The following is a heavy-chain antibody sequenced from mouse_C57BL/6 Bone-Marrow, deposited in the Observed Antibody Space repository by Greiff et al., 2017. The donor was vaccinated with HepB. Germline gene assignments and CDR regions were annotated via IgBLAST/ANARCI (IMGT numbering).Heavy chain of an antibody. J-gene: IGHJ1*03. CDR3: ARGDYGGGYFDV. CDR1: GYSFTSYY. CDR2: IYPGSGNT. D-gene: IGHD1-1*01. V-gene: IGHV1-66*01. Sequence: VQRVESGPELVKPGASVKISCKASGYSFTSYYIHWVKQRPGQGLEWIGWIYPGSGNTKYNEKFKGKATLTADTSSSTAYMQLSSLTSEDSAVYYCARGDYGGGYFDVWGTGTTVTVSS.